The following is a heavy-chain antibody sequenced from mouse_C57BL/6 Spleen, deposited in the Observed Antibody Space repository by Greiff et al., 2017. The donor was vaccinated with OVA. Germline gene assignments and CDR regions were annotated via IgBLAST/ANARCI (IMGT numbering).Heavy chain of an antibody. CDR1: GYTFTSYW. CDR3: TRSDYDYDEGDWYFDV. V-gene: IGHV1-5*01. Sequence: EVQLQQSGTVLARPGASVKMSCKTSGYTFTSYWMHWVKQRPGQGLEWIGAIYPGNSDTSYNQKFKGKAKLTAVTSASTAYMELSSLTNEDSAVYYCTRSDYDYDEGDWYFDVWGTGTTVTVSS. CDR2: IYPGNSDT. D-gene: IGHD2-4*01. J-gene: IGHJ1*03.